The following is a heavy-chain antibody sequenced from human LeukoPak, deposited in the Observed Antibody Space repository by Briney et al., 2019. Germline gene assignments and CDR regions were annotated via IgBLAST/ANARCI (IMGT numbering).Heavy chain of an antibody. Sequence: DPSETLSLTCTVSGGSISSYYWSWIRQPPGKGLEWIGYIYYSGSTNYNPSLKSRVTISVDTSKNQFSLKLSSVTAADTAVYYCARRYSSSSKIYYYYYGMDAWGQGTTVTASS. CDR3: ARRYSSSSKIYYYYYGMDA. D-gene: IGHD6-13*01. J-gene: IGHJ6*02. CDR2: IYYSGST. CDR1: GGSISSYY. V-gene: IGHV4-59*08.